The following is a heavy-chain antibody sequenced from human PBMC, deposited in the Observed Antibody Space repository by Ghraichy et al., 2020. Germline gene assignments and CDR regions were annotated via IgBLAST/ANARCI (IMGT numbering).Heavy chain of an antibody. D-gene: IGHD2-2*02. CDR3: AKEDYPYCSSTSCYIGFDY. CDR2: ISYDGSNK. V-gene: IGHV3-30*18. CDR1: GFTFSSYG. J-gene: IGHJ4*02. Sequence: LSLTCAASGFTFSSYGMHWVRQAPGKGLEWVAVISYDGSNKYYADSVKGRFTISRDNSKNTLYLQMNSLRAEDTAVYYCAKEDYPYCSSTSCYIGFDYWGQGTLVTVSS.